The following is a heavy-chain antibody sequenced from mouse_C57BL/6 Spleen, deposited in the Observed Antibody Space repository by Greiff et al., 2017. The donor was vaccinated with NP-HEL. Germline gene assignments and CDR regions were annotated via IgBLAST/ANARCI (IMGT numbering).Heavy chain of an antibody. J-gene: IGHJ1*03. CDR3: ARDYGSSYEGYFDV. Sequence: EVKVEESGPGLVKPSQSLSLTCSVTGYSITSGYYWNWIRQFPGNKLEWMGYISYDGSNNYNPSLKNRISITRDTSKNQFFLKLNSVTTEDTATYYCARDYGSSYEGYFDVWGTGTTVTVSS. D-gene: IGHD1-1*01. V-gene: IGHV3-6*01. CDR2: ISYDGSN. CDR1: GYSITSGYY.